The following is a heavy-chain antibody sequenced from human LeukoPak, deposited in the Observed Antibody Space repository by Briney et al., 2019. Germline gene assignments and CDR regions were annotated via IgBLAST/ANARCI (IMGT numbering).Heavy chain of an antibody. D-gene: IGHD1-20*01. CDR3: AKDKGTYNWKHFDY. CDR1: GFTFSNYN. J-gene: IGHJ4*02. Sequence: GGSLRLSCAASGFTFSNYNMNWVRQAPGKGLEWVSAISGSGGSTYYADSVKGRFTISRDNSKNTLYLQMNSLRAEDTAVYYFAKDKGTYNWKHFDYWGQGTLVTVSS. CDR2: ISGSGGST. V-gene: IGHV3-23*01.